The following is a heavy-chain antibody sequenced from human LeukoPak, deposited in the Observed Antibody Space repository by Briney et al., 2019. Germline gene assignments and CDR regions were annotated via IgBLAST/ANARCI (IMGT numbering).Heavy chain of an antibody. D-gene: IGHD2-15*01. CDR1: GFTFDDYG. CDR2: INWNGSST. Sequence: GGSLRLSCTASGFTFDDYGMSWVRQAPGKGLEWVSSINWNGSSTCYADSVKGRFTISRDNAKNSLYLQMNSLRAEDTAVYYCARHGGDCSGDSCYVDYWGQGTLVTVSS. CDR3: ARHGGDCSGDSCYVDY. J-gene: IGHJ4*02. V-gene: IGHV3-20*04.